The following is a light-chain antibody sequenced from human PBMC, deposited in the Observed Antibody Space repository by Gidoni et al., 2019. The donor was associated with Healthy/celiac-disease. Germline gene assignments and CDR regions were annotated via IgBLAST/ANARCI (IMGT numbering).Light chain of an antibody. Sequence: DLGMTQSPDSLAVSLGERATINCKSSQSVLYSSNNKNYLAWYQQKPGQPPKLLIYWASTRESGVPDRFSGSGSGTDFTLTISSLQAEDVAVYYCQQYYSTSYTFGQGTKLEIK. V-gene: IGKV4-1*01. J-gene: IGKJ2*01. CDR1: QSVLYSSNNKNY. CDR2: WAS. CDR3: QQYYSTSYT.